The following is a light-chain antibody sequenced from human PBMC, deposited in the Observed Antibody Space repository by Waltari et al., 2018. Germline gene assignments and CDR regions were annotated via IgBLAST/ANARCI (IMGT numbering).Light chain of an antibody. CDR3: QTWGHGTWV. V-gene: IGLV4-69*01. CDR2: VNSDGSH. Sequence: LVLTQSPSASASLGPSVKLTSTLSSGHSSNVIAWPQQQQGKGPRYLMKVNSDGSHRKGDDIPDRFSASKSGTECYLTISSLQSEDEADYYCQTWGHGTWVFGGGTKLTVL. J-gene: IGLJ3*02. CDR1: SGHSSNV.